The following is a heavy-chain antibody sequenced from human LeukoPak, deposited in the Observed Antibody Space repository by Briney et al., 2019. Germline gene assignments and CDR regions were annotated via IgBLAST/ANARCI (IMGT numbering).Heavy chain of an antibody. J-gene: IGHJ2*01. D-gene: IGHD3-3*01. Sequence: ASVKVSCKASGYTFTKYTMNWVRQAPGQGLEWMGWINTNTGNPTYAQGFTGQFVFSLDTSVSTAYLQISSLKAEDTAVYYCARGGFWSGYEDGGSFDLWGRGTLVTVSS. CDR2: INTNTGNP. V-gene: IGHV7-4-1*02. CDR3: ARGGFWSGYEDGGSFDL. CDR1: GYTFTKYT.